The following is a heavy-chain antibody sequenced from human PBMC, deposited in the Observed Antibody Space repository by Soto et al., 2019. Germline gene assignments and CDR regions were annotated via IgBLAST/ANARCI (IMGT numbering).Heavy chain of an antibody. V-gene: IGHV3-23*01. Sequence: XVSLRLSCAASGFTFSSYAMSWVRQAPGKGLEWVSAISGSGGSTYYADSVKGRFTISRDNSKNTLYLQMNSLRAEDTAVYYCAKDPEYYYDSSGYYYGYFDYWGQGTLVTVSS. D-gene: IGHD3-22*01. CDR2: ISGSGGST. CDR1: GFTFSSYA. J-gene: IGHJ4*02. CDR3: AKDPEYYYDSSGYYYGYFDY.